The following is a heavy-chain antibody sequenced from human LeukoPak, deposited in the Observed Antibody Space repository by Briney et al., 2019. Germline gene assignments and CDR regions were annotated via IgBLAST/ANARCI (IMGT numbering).Heavy chain of an antibody. CDR1: GVTLSSYA. J-gene: IGHJ4*02. Sequence: GGSLRLSCAASGVTLSSYAMSWARQAPGKGLEWVSGISGSGSSTYYADSVKGRFTISRDNSKKTLYLQMNSLRAEDTAVYYCAKGVLTGIYDYWGQGTLVTVSS. V-gene: IGHV3-23*01. D-gene: IGHD5-12*01. CDR2: ISGSGSST. CDR3: AKGVLTGIYDY.